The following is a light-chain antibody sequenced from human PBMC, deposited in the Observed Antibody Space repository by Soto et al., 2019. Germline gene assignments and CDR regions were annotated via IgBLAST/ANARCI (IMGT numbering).Light chain of an antibody. CDR3: QLRSNWPPSLT. CDR2: DAS. J-gene: IGKJ4*01. V-gene: IGKV3-11*01. Sequence: EIVLTQSPDTLSVSPGERVTLSCRASQSISNYLAWHQQKPGQAPRLLIYDASNRATGIPARFSSSGSGTDFTLTISSLEPEDVAVYYCQLRSNWPPSLTFGGGTRVEI. CDR1: QSISNY.